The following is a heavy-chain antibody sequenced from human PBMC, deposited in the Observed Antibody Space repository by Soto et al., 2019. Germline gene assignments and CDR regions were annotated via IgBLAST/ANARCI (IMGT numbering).Heavy chain of an antibody. Sequence: QVHLVESGGGLVKPGGSLRLSCAASGFTFSDYYMTWIRQAPGKGLEWVSYISSGGSSIYYADSVKGRFTISRDNAKNSLYLQMNSLRAEDTAMYYCASLAIGTIIRGATDFWGQGTLVTVSS. CDR2: ISSGGSSI. CDR1: GFTFSDYY. J-gene: IGHJ4*02. CDR3: ASLAIGTIIRGATDF. V-gene: IGHV3-11*01. D-gene: IGHD3-10*01.